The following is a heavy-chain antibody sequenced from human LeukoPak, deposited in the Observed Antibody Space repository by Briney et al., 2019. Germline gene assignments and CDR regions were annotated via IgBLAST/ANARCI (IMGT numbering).Heavy chain of an antibody. CDR3: ARHPELYFFDY. CDR1: GASISSYY. V-gene: IGHV4-59*08. CDR2: ISYSGST. D-gene: IGHD3-10*01. J-gene: IGHJ4*02. Sequence: SETLSLTCTVYGASISSYYWSWIRQPPGKGLEWIGYISYSGSTNYNPSLKSRVTISADTSKNQVSLTLSSVTAADTAVYYCARHPELYFFDYWGQGTLVTVSS.